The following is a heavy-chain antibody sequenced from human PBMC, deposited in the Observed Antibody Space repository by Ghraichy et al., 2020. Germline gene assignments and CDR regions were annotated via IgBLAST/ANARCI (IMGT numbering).Heavy chain of an antibody. V-gene: IGHV4-34*01. CDR3: ARGVARPTGNLFDYDYYYMDV. J-gene: IGHJ6*03. CDR2: INPSGST. D-gene: IGHD1-1*01. CDR1: GGSFNGYY. Sequence: SETLSLTCAVYGGSFNGYYWNWIRQPPGKGLEWIGEINPSGSTNYSPSLMSRVTISVDTSKNQFSLKLTSVTAADTAVFYCARGVARPTGNLFDYDYYYMDVWGKGTTVTVSS.